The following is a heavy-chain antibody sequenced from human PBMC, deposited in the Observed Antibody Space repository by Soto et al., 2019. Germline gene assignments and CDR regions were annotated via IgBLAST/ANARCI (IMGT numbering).Heavy chain of an antibody. J-gene: IGHJ6*02. V-gene: IGHV4-31*03. CDR2: IYSSGST. CDR3: AGFWRGRAAIYCYYGIDV. CDR1: GGSISSGGYY. D-gene: IGHD2-2*01. Sequence: QVQLQESGPGLVKPSQTLSLTCTVSGGSISSGGYYWSWIRQHPGKGLEWIGYIYSSGSTYYNPSLTTRVTITVDTSKNQFSLNLSSVTAAATAAYYCAGFWRGRAAIYCYYGIDVWGQGTTVTVSS.